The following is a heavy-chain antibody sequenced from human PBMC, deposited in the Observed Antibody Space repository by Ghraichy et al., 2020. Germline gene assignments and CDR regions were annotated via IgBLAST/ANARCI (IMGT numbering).Heavy chain of an antibody. CDR2: INTSGGST. CDR1: GEPFSSSY. J-gene: IGHJ6*02. CDR3: ARDRAVAALYYYYYGMDV. D-gene: IGHD2-15*01. V-gene: IGHV1-46*01. Sequence: ASVKVSCKASGEPFSSSYMLCELQSPRQGLEWMGIINTSGGSTSYAQKFQDRVTMTRDTSTSTVYMELRSLRSEDTAVYYCARDRAVAALYYYYYGMDVWGLGTMVTVSS.